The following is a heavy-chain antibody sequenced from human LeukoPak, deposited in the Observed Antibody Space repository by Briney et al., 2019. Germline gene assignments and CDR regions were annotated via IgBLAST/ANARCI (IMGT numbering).Heavy chain of an antibody. D-gene: IGHD4-23*01. CDR3: AKPVVRLDAFDI. CDR1: GFTFSSSA. Sequence: AGGSLRLSCAASGFTFSSSAMSWVRQAPGKGLEWVSTISGSGSTTYYTDSVKGRFTISRDNSKNTLYLQMNSLRPEDTAVYYCAKPVVRLDAFDIWGLGTLVTVSS. V-gene: IGHV3-23*01. CDR2: ISGSGSTT. J-gene: IGHJ3*02.